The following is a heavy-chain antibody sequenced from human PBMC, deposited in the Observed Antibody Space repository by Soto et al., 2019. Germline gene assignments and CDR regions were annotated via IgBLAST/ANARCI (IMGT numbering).Heavy chain of an antibody. Sequence: QVQLQQRGAGLLKPSETLSLTCAVFGGSFSGYYWSWIRQPPGKGLEWIGEINHSGSTNYNLSLKSRVTISVDTSKNQFSLKLSSLTAADTAVYYCARTLIRGVSGRGRFDPWGQGTLVTVSS. D-gene: IGHD3-10*01. V-gene: IGHV4-34*01. CDR1: GGSFSGYY. CDR3: ARTLIRGVSGRGRFDP. J-gene: IGHJ5*02. CDR2: INHSGST.